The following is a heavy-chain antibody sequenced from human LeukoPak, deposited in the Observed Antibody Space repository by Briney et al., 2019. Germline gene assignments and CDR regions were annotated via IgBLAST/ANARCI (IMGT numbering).Heavy chain of an antibody. Sequence: GESLQISCKGSGYSFTSYWIGWVRQMPGKGLEWMGIIYPGDSDTRYSPSFQGQVTISADKSISTAYLQWSSLKASDTAMYYCSIMSFSTSSAAYYFHYWGQGTLVTVSS. CDR1: GYSFTSYW. J-gene: IGHJ4*02. CDR2: IYPGDSDT. CDR3: SIMSFSTSSAAYYFHY. V-gene: IGHV5-51*01. D-gene: IGHD6-6*01.